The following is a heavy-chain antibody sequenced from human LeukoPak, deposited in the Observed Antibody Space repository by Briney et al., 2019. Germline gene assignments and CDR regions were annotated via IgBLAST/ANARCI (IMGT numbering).Heavy chain of an antibody. CDR1: GFTFSSYA. CDR3: ARRSSRDGYKESLDY. CDR2: ISYDGSNK. D-gene: IGHD5-24*01. V-gene: IGHV3-30*04. Sequence: PGGSLRLSCAASGFTFSSYAMHWVRQAPGKGLEWVAVISYDGSNKYYADSVKGRFTISRDNSKNTLYLQMNSLRAEDTAVYYCARRSSRDGYKESLDYWGQGTLVTVSS. J-gene: IGHJ4*02.